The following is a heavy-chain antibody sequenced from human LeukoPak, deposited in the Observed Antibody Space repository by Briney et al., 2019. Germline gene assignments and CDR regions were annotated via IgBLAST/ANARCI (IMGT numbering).Heavy chain of an antibody. CDR1: GFTFSSYG. V-gene: IGHV3-23*01. J-gene: IGHJ4*02. Sequence: PGGSLGLSCAASGFTFSSYGMSWVRQAPGKGLEWVSGFGGGGGPTYYADSVKGRFTISRDNSLYLQMNSLRADDTAVYYCAKDRRQLANFDYWGQGTLVTVSS. CDR3: AKDRRQLANFDY. D-gene: IGHD6-13*01. CDR2: FGGGGGPT.